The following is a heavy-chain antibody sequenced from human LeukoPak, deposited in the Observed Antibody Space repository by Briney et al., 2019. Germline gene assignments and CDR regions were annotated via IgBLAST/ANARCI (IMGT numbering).Heavy chain of an antibody. CDR1: GFTFSSYA. D-gene: IGHD1-26*01. J-gene: IGHJ4*02. V-gene: IGHV3-30*04. CDR2: ISYDGSNK. CDR3: ARLGATSDY. Sequence: GGPLRLSCAASGFTFSSYAMHWVRQAPGKGLEWVAVISYDGSNKYYADSVKGRFTISRDNSKNTLYLQMNSLRAEDTAVYYCARLGATSDYWGQGTLVTVSS.